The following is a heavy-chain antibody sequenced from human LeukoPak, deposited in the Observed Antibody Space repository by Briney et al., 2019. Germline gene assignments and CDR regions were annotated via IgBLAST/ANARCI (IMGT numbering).Heavy chain of an antibody. CDR3: ARVSSGRYTN. CDR2: IYYSGST. V-gene: IGHV4-59*01. Sequence: SETLSLTCTVSGGSISSYYWSWIRQPPGKGLEWFGYIYYSGSTNYNPSLKSRVTISVDTSKNQFPLKLSSVTAADTAVYYCARVSSGRYTNWGQGTLVTVSS. J-gene: IGHJ4*02. D-gene: IGHD1-14*01. CDR1: GGSISSYY.